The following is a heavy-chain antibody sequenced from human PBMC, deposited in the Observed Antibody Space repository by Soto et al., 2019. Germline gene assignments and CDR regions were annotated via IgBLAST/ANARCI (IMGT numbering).Heavy chain of an antibody. CDR3: ARGSGSWGDYFDY. Sequence: SETLSVTCTVSGGSISSYYWSWIRQPPGKGLEWIGYIYYSGSTNYNPSLKSRVTISVDTSKNQFSLKLSSVTAADTAVYYCARGSGSWGDYFDYWGQGTLVTVSS. CDR1: GGSISSYY. J-gene: IGHJ4*02. D-gene: IGHD1-26*01. V-gene: IGHV4-59*01. CDR2: IYYSGST.